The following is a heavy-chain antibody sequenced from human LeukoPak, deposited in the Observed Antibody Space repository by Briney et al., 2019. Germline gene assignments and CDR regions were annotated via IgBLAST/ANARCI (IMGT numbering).Heavy chain of an antibody. J-gene: IGHJ5*02. CDR1: GYTFTSYG. Sequence: ASVKVSCKASGYTFTSYGISWVRQAPGQGLEWMGWISAYNGNTNYAQKLQGRVTMTTDTSTSTAYMELRSLRSDDTAVYYCARDMGSWSSGGSTWFDPWGQGTLVTVSS. CDR3: ARDMGSWSSGGSTWFDP. V-gene: IGHV1-18*01. D-gene: IGHD2-15*01. CDR2: ISAYNGNT.